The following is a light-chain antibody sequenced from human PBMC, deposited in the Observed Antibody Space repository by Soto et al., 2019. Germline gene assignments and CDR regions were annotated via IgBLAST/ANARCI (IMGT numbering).Light chain of an antibody. V-gene: IGKV1-5*01. CDR2: DAS. CDR1: QSISRC. Sequence: DIQMTQSPSSLSASVGDRVTITCRASQSISRCLAWYQEKPGKAPKVLIYDASNLESGVPSRFSGSGSGTDFTLTSSRLQPDDFATYDCQQYSSYWTFGQGTKVEI. CDR3: QQYSSYWT. J-gene: IGKJ1*01.